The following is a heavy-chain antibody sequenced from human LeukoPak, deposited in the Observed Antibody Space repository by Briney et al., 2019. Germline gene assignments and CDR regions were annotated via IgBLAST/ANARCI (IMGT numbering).Heavy chain of an antibody. Sequence: GGSLRLSCAASGFTLTTYWMHWVRQPPGKGLVWVSRINNDGSSTNFADSVKGRFTISRDNAKNTLYLQMNSLRAEDTAVYYCARSRDYGASAFDYWGQGTLVTVSS. CDR1: GFTLTTYW. V-gene: IGHV3-74*01. CDR2: INNDGSST. J-gene: IGHJ4*02. CDR3: ARSRDYGASAFDY. D-gene: IGHD4-17*01.